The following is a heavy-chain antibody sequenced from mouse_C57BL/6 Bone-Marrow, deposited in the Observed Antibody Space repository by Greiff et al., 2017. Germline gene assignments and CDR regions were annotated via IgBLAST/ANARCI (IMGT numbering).Heavy chain of an antibody. Sequence: VQLQQPGAELVMPGASVKLSCKASGYTFTSYWMHWVKQRPGQGLEWIGEIDPSDSYTNYNQKFKGKSTLTVDKSSSTAYMQLSSLTSEDSAVYYCAGYHYWYFDVWGTGTTVTVSS. V-gene: IGHV1-69*01. CDR2: IDPSDSYT. CDR3: AGYHYWYFDV. CDR1: GYTFTSYW. D-gene: IGHD2-2*01. J-gene: IGHJ1*03.